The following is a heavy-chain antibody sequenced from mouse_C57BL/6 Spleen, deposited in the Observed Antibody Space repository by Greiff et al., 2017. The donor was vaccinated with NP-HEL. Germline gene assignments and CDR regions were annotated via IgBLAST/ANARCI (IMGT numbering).Heavy chain of an antibody. D-gene: IGHD3-3*01. V-gene: IGHV5-16*01. J-gene: IGHJ2*01. Sequence: EVKLMESEGGLVQPGSSMKLSCTASGFTFSDYYMAWVRQVPEKGLEWVANINYDGSSTYYLDSLKSRFIISRDNAKNILYLQMSSLKSEDTATYYCARVGWAYFDYWGQGTTLTVSS. CDR3: ARVGWAYFDY. CDR1: GFTFSDYY. CDR2: INYDGSST.